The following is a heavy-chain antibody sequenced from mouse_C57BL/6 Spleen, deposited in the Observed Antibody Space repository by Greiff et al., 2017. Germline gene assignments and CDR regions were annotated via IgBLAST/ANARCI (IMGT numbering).Heavy chain of an antibody. V-gene: IGHV1-39*01. D-gene: IGHD2-10*01. J-gene: IGHJ4*01. CDR1: GYSFTDYN. CDR3: ARAYYGIYESGAKDN. CDR2: INPNYGTT. Sequence: SGPELVKPGASVKISCKASGYSFTDYNMNWVKQSNGKSLEWIGVINPNYGTTSYNQKFKGKATLTVYQSSSTAYMQLNSLTSENTAVYYCARAYYGIYESGAKDNWGQGTTVTVSS.